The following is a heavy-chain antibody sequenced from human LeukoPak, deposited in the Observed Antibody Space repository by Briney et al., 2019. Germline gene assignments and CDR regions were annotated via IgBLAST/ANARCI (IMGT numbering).Heavy chain of an antibody. J-gene: IGHJ6*04. CDR1: GFTFSSYE. Sequence: LPGGSLRLSCAAAGFTFSSYEMNWVRQAPGKGLEWVSYISSSGSTIYYADSVKGRFTISRDNAKNSLYLQMNSLRAEDTAVYYCAELGITMIGGVWGKGTTVTISS. CDR3: AELGITMIGGV. CDR2: ISSSGSTI. V-gene: IGHV3-48*03. D-gene: IGHD3-10*02.